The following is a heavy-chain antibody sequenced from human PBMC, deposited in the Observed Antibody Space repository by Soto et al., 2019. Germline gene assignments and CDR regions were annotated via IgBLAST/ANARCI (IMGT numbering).Heavy chain of an antibody. D-gene: IGHD3-10*01. CDR1: GGSISSGDYY. CDR2: IYYSGST. Sequence: QVQLQESGPGLVKPSQTLSLTCTVSGGSISSGDYYWSWIRQPPGKALEWIGYIYYSGSTYYNPSLRGRVTISVDTSKNQFSLKLSSVTAADTAVYYCARAQGSGFLVSWGQGTLVTVSS. J-gene: IGHJ4*02. V-gene: IGHV4-30-4*01. CDR3: ARAQGSGFLVS.